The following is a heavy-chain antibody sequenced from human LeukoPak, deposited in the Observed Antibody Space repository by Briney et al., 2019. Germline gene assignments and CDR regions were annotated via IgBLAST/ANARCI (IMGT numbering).Heavy chain of an antibody. V-gene: IGHV4-39*01. CDR3: AGTSVTLHF. Sequence: SETLSLTCTVSGGTIDTSRYYWGWIRQPPGKGLEWLANIYYRGDPFYNPSLKSRLTISMDTSKNQFSLRLTSVTAADTAVYYCAGTSVTLHFWGQGTLVTVSS. CDR2: IYYRGDP. CDR1: GGTIDTSRYY. J-gene: IGHJ4*02. D-gene: IGHD4-17*01.